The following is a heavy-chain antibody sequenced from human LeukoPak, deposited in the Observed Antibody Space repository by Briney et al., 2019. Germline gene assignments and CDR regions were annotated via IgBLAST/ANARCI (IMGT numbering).Heavy chain of an antibody. CDR3: VSRYGGNPIDY. Sequence: GGSLRLSCAGSGFTFSSYWMHWVRQAPGKGLVWVSRINSDGSSTSYADSVKGRFTISRDNAKNTLYPQMNSLRVEDTAVYYCVSRYGGNPIDYWGQGTLVTVSS. J-gene: IGHJ4*02. V-gene: IGHV3-74*01. D-gene: IGHD4-23*01. CDR2: INSDGSST. CDR1: GFTFSSYW.